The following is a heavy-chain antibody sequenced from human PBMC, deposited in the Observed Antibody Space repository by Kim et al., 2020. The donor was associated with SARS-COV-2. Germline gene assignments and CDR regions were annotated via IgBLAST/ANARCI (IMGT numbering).Heavy chain of an antibody. V-gene: IGHV1-2*02. Sequence: ASVKVSCKASGYTFTGYYMHWVRQAPGQGLEWMGWINPNSGGTNYAQKFQGRVTMTRDTSISTAYMELSRLRSDDTAVYYCARVDDYYDSSGYYSDMYYFDYWGQGTLVTVSS. CDR3: ARVDDYYDSSGYYSDMYYFDY. CDR2: INPNSGGT. CDR1: GYTFTGYY. J-gene: IGHJ4*02. D-gene: IGHD3-22*01.